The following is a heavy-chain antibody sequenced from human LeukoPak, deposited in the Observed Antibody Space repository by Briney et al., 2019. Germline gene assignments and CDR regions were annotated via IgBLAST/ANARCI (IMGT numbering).Heavy chain of an antibody. D-gene: IGHD5-18*01. CDR2: IYFSGST. J-gene: IGHJ4*02. Sequence: PSEALSLTCTVSGGSISSTYYYWGWMRQPPGKGQEWIGSIYFSGSTYYNPSLKSRVTISVDTSKNQFSLKVSSVTAADTAVYYCARHDSGYSYGFDYWGQGTLVTVSS. V-gene: IGHV4-39*01. CDR1: GGSISSTYYY. CDR3: ARHDSGYSYGFDY.